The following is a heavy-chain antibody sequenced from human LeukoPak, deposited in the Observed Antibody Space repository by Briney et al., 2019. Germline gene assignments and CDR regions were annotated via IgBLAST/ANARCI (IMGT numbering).Heavy chain of an antibody. CDR2: IYSGGST. Sequence: GGSLRLSCAASGFTVSSNYMSWVRQAPGKGLEWVSVIYSGGSTYYADSVKGRFTISRDNSKNTLYLQMNGLRAEDTAVYYCARVGATIRGIYYYYGMDVWGQGTTVTVSS. CDR1: GFTVSSNY. CDR3: ARVGATIRGIYYYYGMDV. D-gene: IGHD1-26*01. V-gene: IGHV3-66*01. J-gene: IGHJ6*02.